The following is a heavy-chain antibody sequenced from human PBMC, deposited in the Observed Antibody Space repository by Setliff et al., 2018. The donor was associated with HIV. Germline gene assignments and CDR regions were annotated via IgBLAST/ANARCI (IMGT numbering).Heavy chain of an antibody. Sequence: PSETLSLTCAVYGGSFSGYYWGWIRQPPGKGLEWIGEIIHSRNTNYNPSLKSRVSISTDTSKNHLSLKLTSLTAADTAVYYCGRLETGPATSAYGPFNSWGQGKMVTVSS. CDR3: GRLETGPATSAYGPFNS. J-gene: IGHJ4*02. D-gene: IGHD4-17*01. CDR2: IIHSRNT. CDR1: GGSFSGYY. V-gene: IGHV4-34*12.